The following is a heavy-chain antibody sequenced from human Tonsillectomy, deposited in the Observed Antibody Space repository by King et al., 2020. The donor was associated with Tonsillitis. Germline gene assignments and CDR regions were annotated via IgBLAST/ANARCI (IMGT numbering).Heavy chain of an antibody. D-gene: IGHD3-10*01. Sequence: VQLVESGGGVVQPGRSLRLSCAASGFAFSSYGINWVRQAPGKGLEWVTFITYDGSNKYYADYVKGRFTMSRDNSKNTVYLQMNSLRAEDTAMYYCARGDYYGRIEAFDIWGQGTMVTVSS. V-gene: IGHV3-33*05. CDR3: ARGDYYGRIEAFDI. J-gene: IGHJ3*02. CDR2: ITYDGSNK. CDR1: GFAFSSYG.